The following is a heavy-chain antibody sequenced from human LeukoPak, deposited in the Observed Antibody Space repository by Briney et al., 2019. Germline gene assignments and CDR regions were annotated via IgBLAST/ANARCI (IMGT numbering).Heavy chain of an antibody. CDR2: IKGDGNEK. V-gene: IGHV3-7*01. J-gene: IGHJ5*02. CDR1: GFTFSSYW. D-gene: IGHD1-20*01. Sequence: GGSLRLSCAVSGFTFSSYWMNWVRQAPGKGLEWVANIKGDGNEKNYVDSVRGRFSISRDNAKNSLYLQMDSLRAEDTAVYYCEKEGAYPIITDSSWGQGALVTVSS. CDR3: EKEGAYPIITDSS.